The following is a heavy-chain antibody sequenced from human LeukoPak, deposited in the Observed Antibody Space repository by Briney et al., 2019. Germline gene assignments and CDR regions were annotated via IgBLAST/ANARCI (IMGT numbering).Heavy chain of an antibody. V-gene: IGHV4-34*01. Sequence: SETLSLTCAVYGGSFSGYYWSWIRQPPGKGLEWIGEINHSGSTNYNPSLKSRVTISVDTSKNQFSLKLSSVTAADTAVYYCASHFYCSGGSCLDYWGQGTLVTVSS. D-gene: IGHD2-15*01. CDR3: ASHFYCSGGSCLDY. CDR2: INHSGST. CDR1: GGSFSGYY. J-gene: IGHJ4*02.